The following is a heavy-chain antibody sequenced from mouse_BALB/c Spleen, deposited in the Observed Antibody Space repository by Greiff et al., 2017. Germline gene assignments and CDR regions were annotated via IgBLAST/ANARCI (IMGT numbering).Heavy chain of an antibody. CDR2: IDTSDSYT. Sequence: QVQLKQPGAELVMPGASVKMSCKASGYTFTDYWMHWVKQRPGQGLEWIGAIDTSDSYTSYNQKFKGKATLTVDESSSTAYMQLSSLTSEDSAVYYCASTTVAEDYFYWGQGTTLTVSS. J-gene: IGHJ2*01. CDR3: ASTTVAEDYFY. V-gene: IGHV1-69*01. D-gene: IGHD1-1*01. CDR1: GYTFTDYW.